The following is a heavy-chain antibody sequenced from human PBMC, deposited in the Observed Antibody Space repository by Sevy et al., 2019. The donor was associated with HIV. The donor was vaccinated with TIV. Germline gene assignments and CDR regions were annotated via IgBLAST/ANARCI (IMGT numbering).Heavy chain of an antibody. V-gene: IGHV6-1*01. CDR1: GDSVSSNSAA. CDR2: TYYRSKWYN. J-gene: IGHJ4*02. CDR3: ARDQEYYDYVWGSYRYLDY. D-gene: IGHD3-16*02. Sequence: SQTLSLTCAISGDSVSSNSAAWNWIRQSPSRGLEWLGRTYYRSKWYNDYAVSVKSRITINPDTSKNQFSLQLNSVTPEDTAVYYCARDQEYYDYVWGSYRYLDYWGQGTLVTVSS.